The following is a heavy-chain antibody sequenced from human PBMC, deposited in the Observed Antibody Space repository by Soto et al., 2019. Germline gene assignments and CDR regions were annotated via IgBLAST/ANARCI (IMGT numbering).Heavy chain of an antibody. CDR3: ARDLERFGERGFDP. Sequence: GSLKVSSKASGNTFISNGISWVRQATRQGLEWMGWISAYNGNTNYAQKLQGRVTMTTDTSTSTAYMELRSLRSDDTAVYYCARDLERFGERGFDPWGQGTLVTVSS. D-gene: IGHD3-10*01. CDR1: GNTFISNG. J-gene: IGHJ5*02. CDR2: ISAYNGNT. V-gene: IGHV1-18*04.